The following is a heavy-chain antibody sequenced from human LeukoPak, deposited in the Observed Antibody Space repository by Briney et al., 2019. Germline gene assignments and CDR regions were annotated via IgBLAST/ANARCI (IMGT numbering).Heavy chain of an antibody. J-gene: IGHJ4*02. CDR2: MKPNSGAT. CDR3: VRVVSSWYLDY. V-gene: IGHV1-2*02. Sequence: ASVKVSCKASGYTFIGNTIHWVRQAPGQGLEWMGWMKPNSGATDYAQKFQGRVTMTRDTSISTAYMELTRLRSDDTAIYYCVRVVSSWYLDYWGQGTLVTVSS. CDR1: GYTFIGNT. D-gene: IGHD6-13*01.